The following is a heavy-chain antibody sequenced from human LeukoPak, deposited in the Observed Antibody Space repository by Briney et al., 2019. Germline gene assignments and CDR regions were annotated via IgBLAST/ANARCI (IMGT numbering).Heavy chain of an antibody. CDR2: INHSGST. D-gene: IGHD6-13*01. CDR3: ARDRRIAAAGTLDP. Sequence: SETLSLTCAVYGGSFSGYYWSWIRQPPGKGLEWIGEINHSGSTNYNPSLRSRVTISVDTSKNQFSLKLSSVTAADTAVYYCARDRRIAAAGTLDPWGQGTLVTVSS. V-gene: IGHV4-34*01. J-gene: IGHJ5*02. CDR1: GGSFSGYY.